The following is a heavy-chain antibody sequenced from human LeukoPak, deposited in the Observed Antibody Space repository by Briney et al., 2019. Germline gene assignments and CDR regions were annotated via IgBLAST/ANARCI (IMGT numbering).Heavy chain of an antibody. CDR2: IIPILGIG. V-gene: IGHV1-69*02. D-gene: IGHD2-2*01. Sequence: ASVKVSCKASGGTFSSYTISWVRQAAGQGLEWMGRIIPILGIGNYAQKFQGRVTITAEKSTNTDYMALSRLRSEDTAVYYCARGYCSSTSCYRSDYWAQGTLVSVSS. CDR1: GGTFSSYT. CDR3: ARGYCSSTSCYRSDY. J-gene: IGHJ4*02.